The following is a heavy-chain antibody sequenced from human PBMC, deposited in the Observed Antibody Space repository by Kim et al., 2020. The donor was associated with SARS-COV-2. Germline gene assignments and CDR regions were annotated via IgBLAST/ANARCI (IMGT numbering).Heavy chain of an antibody. V-gene: IGHV4-39*01. CDR3: ARRYYRGITMVRGNWFDP. Sequence: KSRVTISVDTSKNQFSLKLSSVTAADTAVYYCARRYYRGITMVRGNWFDPWGQGTLVTVSS. J-gene: IGHJ5*02. D-gene: IGHD3-10*01.